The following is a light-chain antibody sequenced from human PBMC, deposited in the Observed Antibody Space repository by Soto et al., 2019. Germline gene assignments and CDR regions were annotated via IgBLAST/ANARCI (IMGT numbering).Light chain of an antibody. J-gene: IGKJ2*01. CDR1: QSVSSGY. Sequence: ETVMTQSPGTLSLSPGERATLSCRASQSVSSGYLAWYQQKPGQAPRLLIFGASNRATGIPDRFTGSGSGTDFTLTISRLQPEDFAVYYCQQYSISQHTFGQGTKLEIK. CDR3: QQYSISQHT. CDR2: GAS. V-gene: IGKV3-20*01.